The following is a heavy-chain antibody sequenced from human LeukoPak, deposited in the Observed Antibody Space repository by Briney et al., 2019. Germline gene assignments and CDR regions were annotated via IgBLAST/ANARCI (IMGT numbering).Heavy chain of an antibody. Sequence: LGASLQICSEGSGYFFNNYWSGWGRPLAGKGEGGVGIIYPGDSDTRYSPSFQVQVTISPDKSISTASLQCSSLKASDTAMYYCATLPRRLLADYWGQGTLVTVSS. D-gene: IGHD2-15*01. V-gene: IGHV5-51*01. CDR3: ATLPRRLLADY. CDR1: GYFFNNYW. CDR2: IYPGDSDT. J-gene: IGHJ4*02.